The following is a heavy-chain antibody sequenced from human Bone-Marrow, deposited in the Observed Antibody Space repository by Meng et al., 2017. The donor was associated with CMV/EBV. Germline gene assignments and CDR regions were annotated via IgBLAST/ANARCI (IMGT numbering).Heavy chain of an antibody. V-gene: IGHV1-2*02. D-gene: IGHD4-11*01. Sequence: SVKVSCKASVGTLSSYSINLVRQAPGQGLEWMGWINPNSGGTNYVQKFQGRVTMTRDTSISTAYMELSRLRSDDTAVYYCVVMTTVTTGPILDWYFDLWGRGTLVTSPQ. J-gene: IGHJ2*01. CDR2: INPNSGGT. CDR3: VVMTTVTTGPILDWYFDL. CDR1: VGTLSSYS.